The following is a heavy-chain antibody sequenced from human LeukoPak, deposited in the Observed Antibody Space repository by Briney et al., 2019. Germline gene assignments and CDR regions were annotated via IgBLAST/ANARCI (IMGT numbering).Heavy chain of an antibody. D-gene: IGHD3-16*01. CDR1: GFPFSSYW. V-gene: IGHV3-7*03. Sequence: GGSLRLSCVASGFPFSSYWMTWVRQAPGKGLEWVASINHNGNVNYYVDSVKGRFTISRDNAKNSLYLQMSDLRAEDTAVHFCARGGGLDVWGQGATVTVSS. CDR3: ARGGGLDV. CDR2: INHNGNVN. J-gene: IGHJ6*02.